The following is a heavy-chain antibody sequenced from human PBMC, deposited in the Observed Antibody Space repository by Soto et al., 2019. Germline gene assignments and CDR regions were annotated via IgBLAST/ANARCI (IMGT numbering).Heavy chain of an antibody. CDR3: ARDRGTGSFYPT. Sequence: QLQLQESGSGLVKPSQTLSLTCAVSGASMSSGVYSWSWIRQPPGKDLEWIGYMYDTGSTYYNPSLMPRVTRSADMSTNHLSLNLTSVTAADTAVYYCARDRGTGSFYPTWGQGILVTVSS. D-gene: IGHD3-10*01. V-gene: IGHV4-30-2*01. J-gene: IGHJ5*02. CDR1: GASMSSGVYS. CDR2: MYDTGST.